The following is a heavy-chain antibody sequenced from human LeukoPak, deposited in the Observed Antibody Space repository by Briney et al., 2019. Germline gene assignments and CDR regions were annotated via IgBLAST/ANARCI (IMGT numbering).Heavy chain of an antibody. V-gene: IGHV3-53*01. J-gene: IGHJ4*02. CDR2: IRTSADNR. CDR1: GFSVTNNY. CDR3: AKDDAVGGGYFDY. Sequence: PGGSLRLSCAVSGFSVTNNYMSWVRQAPGKGLEWVSGIRTSADNRYYADSVKGRFTISRDTSKNTLYLQMISLRAEDTAVYYCAKDDAVGGGYFDYWGQGTLVTVSS. D-gene: IGHD3-16*01.